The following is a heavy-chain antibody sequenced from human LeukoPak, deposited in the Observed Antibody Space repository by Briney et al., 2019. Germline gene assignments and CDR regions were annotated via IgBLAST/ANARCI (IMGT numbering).Heavy chain of an antibody. V-gene: IGHV4-4*02. CDR2: ISLTGRT. CDR1: GGSITSTNW. CDR3: TRESGPYCPFGY. Sequence: SGTLSLTCGVSGGSITSTNWGSWVRQPPGQGLEWIGEISLTGRTNYNPSLIGRVIMSLDESRNQLSLTLTSVTAADTAMYYCTRESGPYCPFGYWGQGTLVVVPS. D-gene: IGHD1-26*01. J-gene: IGHJ4*02.